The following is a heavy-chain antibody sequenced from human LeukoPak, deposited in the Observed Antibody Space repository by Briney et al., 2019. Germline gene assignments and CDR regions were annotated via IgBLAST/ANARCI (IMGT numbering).Heavy chain of an antibody. CDR3: ARESIQWAFYGMDV. Sequence: ASVKVSCKASGYTFTNYYINWERQATGQGLEWMGWISAYNGNTNYAQKLQGRVTMTTDTSTSTAYMELRSLRSDDTAVYYCARESIQWAFYGMDVWGQGTTVTVSS. CDR1: GYTFTNYY. V-gene: IGHV1-18*01. CDR2: ISAYNGNT. D-gene: IGHD5-12*01. J-gene: IGHJ6*02.